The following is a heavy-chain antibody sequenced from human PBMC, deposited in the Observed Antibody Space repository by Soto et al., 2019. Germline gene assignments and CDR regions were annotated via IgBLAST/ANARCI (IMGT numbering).Heavy chain of an antibody. J-gene: IGHJ4*02. V-gene: IGHV1-18*01. CDR2: ISAYNGNT. CDR3: ASSTPGVIAMVN. CDR1: GYTFTSYG. D-gene: IGHD6-19*01. Sequence: ASVKVSCKASGYTFTSYGISWVRQAPGQGLEWMGWISAYNGNTNYAQKLQGRVTMTTDTSTSTAYMELRSLRSDDTAVYYCASSTPGVIAMVNWGQGTLVTVSS.